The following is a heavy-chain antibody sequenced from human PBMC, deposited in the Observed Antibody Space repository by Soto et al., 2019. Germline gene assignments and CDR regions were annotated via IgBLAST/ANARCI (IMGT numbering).Heavy chain of an antibody. J-gene: IGHJ4*02. CDR2: IIPIFGTA. V-gene: IGHV1-69*13. CDR1: GGTFSSYA. Sequence: ASVKVSFKASGGTFSSYAISWVRQAPGQGLEWMGGIIPIFGTANYAQKFQGRVTITADESTSTAYMELSSLRSEDTAVYYCARDQLGDYYESNGYYDWCQGTLVTVSS. CDR3: ARDQLGDYYESNGYYD. D-gene: IGHD3-22*01.